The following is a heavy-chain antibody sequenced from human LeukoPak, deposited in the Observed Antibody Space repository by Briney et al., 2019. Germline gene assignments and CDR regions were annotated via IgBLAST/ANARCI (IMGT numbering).Heavy chain of an antibody. Sequence: GGSLRLSCAASGFTLSAYWMSWVRQAPAKGLEWVANIKQDGSEKFYVDSVEGRFTISRDNAKNSLYLQMNNLRAEDTAVYYCARGPLTYCSTTSCQFDQWGQGTLVTVSS. CDR1: GFTLSAYW. CDR2: IKQDGSEK. D-gene: IGHD2-2*01. J-gene: IGHJ4*02. CDR3: ARGPLTYCSTTSCQFDQ. V-gene: IGHV3-7*04.